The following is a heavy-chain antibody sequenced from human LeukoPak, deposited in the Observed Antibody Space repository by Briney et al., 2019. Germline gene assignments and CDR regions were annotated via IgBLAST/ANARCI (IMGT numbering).Heavy chain of an antibody. CDR2: ISAYNGNT. D-gene: IGHD3-3*01. CDR3: ARETYNVDSGYYTAWFDP. V-gene: IGHV1-18*01. Sequence: ASVKVSCKASGYTFTSYGISWVRQTPGQGLEWMGWISAYNGNTNYAQKLQGRVTMTTDTSTSTAYMELRSLRSDDTAVYYCARETYNVDSGYYTAWFDPWGQGTLVTVSS. J-gene: IGHJ5*02. CDR1: GYTFTSYG.